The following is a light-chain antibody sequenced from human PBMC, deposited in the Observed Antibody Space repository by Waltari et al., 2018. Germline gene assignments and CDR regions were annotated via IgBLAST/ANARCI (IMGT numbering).Light chain of an antibody. CDR1: SSDIGGYNY. CDR2: EVT. V-gene: IGLV2-8*01. Sequence: QSALTQPPSASGSPGQSVTISCTGTSSDIGGYNYVSWYQQHPGKAPKLIIYEVTTRPSGVPDRFSGSKSGNTASLTVSGLQAEDEAYYYCSSYAGSNTYVVFGGGTKLTVL. J-gene: IGLJ2*01. CDR3: SSYAGSNTYVV.